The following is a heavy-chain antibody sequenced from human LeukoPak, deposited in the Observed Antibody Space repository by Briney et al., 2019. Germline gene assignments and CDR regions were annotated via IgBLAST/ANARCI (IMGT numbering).Heavy chain of an antibody. CDR1: GFTFSSYS. D-gene: IGHD4-17*01. CDR3: ARVMTTTVTIDY. V-gene: IGHV3-21*03. CDR2: ISSSSSYI. J-gene: IGHJ4*02. Sequence: GGSLRLSCAASGFTFSSYSMNWVRQAPGKGLEWVSSISSSSSYIYYADSVKGRFTISRDNAKNSLYLQMNSLRAEDTAVYYCARVMTTTVTIDYWGQGTPVTVSS.